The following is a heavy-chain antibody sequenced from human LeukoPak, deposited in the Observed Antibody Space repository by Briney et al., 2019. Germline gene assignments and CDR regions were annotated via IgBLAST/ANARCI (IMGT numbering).Heavy chain of an antibody. J-gene: IGHJ4*02. D-gene: IGHD3-22*01. V-gene: IGHV4-59*11. CDR2: IYYSGST. CDR1: GGSISSHY. CDR3: ARRSGVLDSRDSRYHFDH. Sequence: TSSETLSLTCIVSGGSISSHYWSWIRQPPGKGLEYIGYIYYSGSTDYIPSLKSRVTISLDTSKNQFSLNLSSVTAADTAVYHCARRSGVLDSRDSRYHFDHWGQGTLVTVSS.